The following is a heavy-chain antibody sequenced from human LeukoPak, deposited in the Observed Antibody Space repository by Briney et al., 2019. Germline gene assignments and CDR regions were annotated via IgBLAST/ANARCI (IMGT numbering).Heavy chain of an antibody. J-gene: IGHJ6*03. CDR3: ARSTIFGVVPYYYMDV. Sequence: ASVKVSCKASGYTFTSYGISWVRQALGQGLEWMGWISAYNGNTNYAQKLQGRVTMTTDTSTSTAYMELRSLRSDDTAVYYCARSTIFGVVPYYYMDVWGKGTTVTVSS. V-gene: IGHV1-18*01. D-gene: IGHD3-3*01. CDR1: GYTFTSYG. CDR2: ISAYNGNT.